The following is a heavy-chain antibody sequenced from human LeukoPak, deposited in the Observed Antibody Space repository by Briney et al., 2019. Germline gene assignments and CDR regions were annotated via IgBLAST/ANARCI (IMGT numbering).Heavy chain of an antibody. CDR3: ARPRYGSGSLYIDY. Sequence: SETLSLTCTVSSGSISSSSYYWGWIRQPPGEGLEWIGSIYYSGSTYYNPSLKSRVTMSVDTSKNQFSLKLSSVTAADTAVYYCARPRYGSGSLYIDYWGQGTLVTVSS. J-gene: IGHJ4*02. CDR2: IYYSGST. D-gene: IGHD3-10*01. CDR1: SGSISSSSYY. V-gene: IGHV4-39*01.